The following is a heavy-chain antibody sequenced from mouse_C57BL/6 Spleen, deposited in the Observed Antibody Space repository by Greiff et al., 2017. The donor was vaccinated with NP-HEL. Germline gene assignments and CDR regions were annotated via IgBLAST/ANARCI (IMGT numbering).Heavy chain of an antibody. D-gene: IGHD2-4*01. J-gene: IGHJ2*01. CDR3: ARGYDYGYFDY. V-gene: IGHV3-1*01. Sequence: DVQLQESGPGMVKPSQSLSLTCTVTGYSITSGYDWHWIRHFPGNKLEWMGNISYSGSTNYNPPLKSRISITHDTSKNHFFLKLNSVTTEDTAKYYCARGYDYGYFDYWRQGTTLTVSS. CDR2: ISYSGST. CDR1: GYSITSGYD.